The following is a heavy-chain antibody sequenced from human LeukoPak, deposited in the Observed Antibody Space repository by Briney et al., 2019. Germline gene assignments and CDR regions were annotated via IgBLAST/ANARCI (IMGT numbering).Heavy chain of an antibody. CDR2: ISWNSGSI. J-gene: IGHJ5*02. V-gene: IGHV3-9*01. CDR1: GFTFDDYA. Sequence: GGSLRLSCAASGFTFDDYAMHWVRQAPGKGLEWVSGISWNSGSIGYADSVKGRFTISRDNAKNSLYLQMNGLRAEDTALYYCAKESGGLDPWGQGTLVTVSS. D-gene: IGHD3-10*01. CDR3: AKESGGLDP.